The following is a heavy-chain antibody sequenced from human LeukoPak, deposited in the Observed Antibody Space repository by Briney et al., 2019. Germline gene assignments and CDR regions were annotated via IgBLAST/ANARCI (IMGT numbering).Heavy chain of an antibody. D-gene: IGHD6-13*01. Sequence: SETLSLTCTVSGGSISSSNWWSWVRQPPGKGLEWIGEIYHSGSTNYNPSLKSRVTISVDKSKNQFSLKLSSVTAADTAVYYCARYSSSWYAFDPWGQGTLVTVSS. CDR3: ARYSSSWYAFDP. J-gene: IGHJ5*02. V-gene: IGHV4-4*02. CDR1: GGSISSSNW. CDR2: IYHSGST.